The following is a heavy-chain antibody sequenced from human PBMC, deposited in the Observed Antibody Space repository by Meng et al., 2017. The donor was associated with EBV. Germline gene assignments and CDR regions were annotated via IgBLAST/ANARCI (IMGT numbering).Heavy chain of an antibody. D-gene: IGHD6-19*01. CDR1: GYTFTGYY. Sequence: QVQLGQSGAEVKKPGASVEVSCKASGYTFTGYYMHWVRQAPGQGLEWMGRINPNSGGTNYAQKFQGRVTMTRDTSISTAYMELSKLRSDDTAVYYCARVGIAVAGTGDYWGQGTLVTVSS. V-gene: IGHV1-2*06. CDR3: ARVGIAVAGTGDY. J-gene: IGHJ4*02. CDR2: INPNSGGT.